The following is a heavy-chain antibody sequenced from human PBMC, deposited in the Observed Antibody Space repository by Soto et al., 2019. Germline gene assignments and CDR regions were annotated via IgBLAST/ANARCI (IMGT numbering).Heavy chain of an antibody. Sequence: SETLSLTCTVSGDSIRGSYWAWIRQPPGKGLEWIGYIYYTATTNYNPSLKSRVTISLDTSKNQFSLKLTSVTAADTAVYYCARGPAMTHGYAMDVSGQGPMVTVSS. CDR3: ARGPAMTHGYAMDV. D-gene: IGHD2-2*01. V-gene: IGHV4-59*01. J-gene: IGHJ6*02. CDR2: IYYTATT. CDR1: GDSIRGSY.